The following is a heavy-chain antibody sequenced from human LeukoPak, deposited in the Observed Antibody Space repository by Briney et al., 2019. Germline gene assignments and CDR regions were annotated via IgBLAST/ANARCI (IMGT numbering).Heavy chain of an antibody. J-gene: IGHJ2*01. D-gene: IGHD1-14*01. CDR2: ISSSSSYI. V-gene: IGHV3-21*01. Sequence: PGGSLRLSCAASGSTFSSYSMNWVRQAPGKGLEWVSSISSSSSYIYYADSVKGRFTISRGNAKNSLYLQMNSLRAEDTAVYYCARDPPRSQNLRYFDLWGRGTLVTVSS. CDR3: ARDPPRSQNLRYFDL. CDR1: GSTFSSYS.